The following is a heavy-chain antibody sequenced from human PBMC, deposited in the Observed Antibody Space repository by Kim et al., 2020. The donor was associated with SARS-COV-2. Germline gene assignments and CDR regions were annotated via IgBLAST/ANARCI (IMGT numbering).Heavy chain of an antibody. CDR2: NGNT. J-gene: IGHJ6*03. CDR3: ARKREGMDV. V-gene: IGHV1-3*01. Sequence: NGNTKYSQKFQGRDTITRDTPASTAYMELSSLRSEATAVYYCARKREGMDVWGKGTTVTVSS.